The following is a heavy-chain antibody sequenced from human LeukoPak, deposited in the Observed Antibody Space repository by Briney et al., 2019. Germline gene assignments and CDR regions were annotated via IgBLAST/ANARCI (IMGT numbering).Heavy chain of an antibody. Sequence: SQTLSLTCAISGDSVSSNSAAWNWIRQSPSRGLEWLGRTYYKSKWYNDYAVSVKSRTTINPDTSQNQFSLPLNSVTTEDTAVYYCASASGCGWYGFDYWGQGTLVTVSS. V-gene: IGHV6-1*01. CDR3: ASASGCGWYGFDY. J-gene: IGHJ4*02. CDR2: TYYKSKWYN. CDR1: GDSVSSNSAA. D-gene: IGHD6-19*01.